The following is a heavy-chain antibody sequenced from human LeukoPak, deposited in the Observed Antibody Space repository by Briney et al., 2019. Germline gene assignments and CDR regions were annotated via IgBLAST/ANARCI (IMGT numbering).Heavy chain of an antibody. Sequence: PGGSLRLSCAASGFAFSDHCMDWVRQAPGEGLEWVARIRDKGSSHTTEYAASVKGRFTISRDDSKNSLYLQMNSLKIQDTAVYYCARGPGRGGEMDVWGQGTTVTVPS. CDR1: GFAFSDHC. CDR2: IRDKGSSHTT. V-gene: IGHV3-72*01. CDR3: ARGPGRGGEMDV. J-gene: IGHJ6*02. D-gene: IGHD2-21*01.